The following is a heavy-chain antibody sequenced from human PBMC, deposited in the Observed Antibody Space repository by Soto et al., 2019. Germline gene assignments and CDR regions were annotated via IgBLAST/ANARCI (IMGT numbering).Heavy chain of an antibody. Sequence: EVQLVESGGGLVQPGGSLRLSCAASGFTVSSNYMSWVRQAPGKGLEWVSVIYSGGSTYYADSVKGRFTISRDNSKNTXYXQMNSLRAEDTAVYYCAREKDYDILTGSLPAYYFDYWGQGTLVTVSS. CDR3: AREKDYDILTGSLPAYYFDY. CDR1: GFTVSSNY. D-gene: IGHD3-9*01. V-gene: IGHV3-66*01. CDR2: IYSGGST. J-gene: IGHJ4*02.